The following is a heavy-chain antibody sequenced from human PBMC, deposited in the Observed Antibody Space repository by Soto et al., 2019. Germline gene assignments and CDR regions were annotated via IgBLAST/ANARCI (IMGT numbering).Heavy chain of an antibody. D-gene: IGHD3-10*01. CDR1: GYTLTELS. V-gene: IGHV1-24*01. CDR3: ATIGTMVRGVTPLDYHYGMDG. Sequence: AAVKVSCKFSGYTLTELSMHWVRQAPGKGLEWMGGFDPEDGETIYAQKFQGRVTMTEDTSTDTAYMELSSLRSEDTAVYYCATIGTMVRGVTPLDYHYGMDGRGKRTTVTV. J-gene: IGHJ6*04. CDR2: FDPEDGET.